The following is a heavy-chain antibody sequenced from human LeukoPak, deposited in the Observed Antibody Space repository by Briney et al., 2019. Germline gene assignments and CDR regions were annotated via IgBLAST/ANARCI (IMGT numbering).Heavy chain of an antibody. Sequence: GASVNVSCKASGGTFSSYAISWVRQVPGQGLEWMGGIIPIFGTANYAQKFQGRVTITADESTSTAYMELSSLRSEDTAVYYCARTPTRTHYYYYGMDAWGQGTTVTVSS. J-gene: IGHJ6*02. CDR3: ARTPTRTHYYYYGMDA. CDR2: IIPIFGTA. CDR1: GGTFSSYA. D-gene: IGHD1-1*01. V-gene: IGHV1-69*13.